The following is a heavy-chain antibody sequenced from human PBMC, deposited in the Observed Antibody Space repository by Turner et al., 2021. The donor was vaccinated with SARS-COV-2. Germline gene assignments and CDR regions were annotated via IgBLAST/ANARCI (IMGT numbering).Heavy chain of an antibody. V-gene: IGHV3-30*18. J-gene: IGHJ3*02. CDR1: GFTFSSYG. CDR3: AKGWLQSGDAFDI. CDR2: ISYDGSNK. D-gene: IGHD5-12*01. Sequence: QVQLVESGGGVVQPGRSLRLSCAASGFTFSSYGRHWVRQAPGKGLEWVAVISYDGSNKYHADSVKGRFTISRDNSKNTLYLQMNSLRAEDTAVYYCAKGWLQSGDAFDIWGQGTMVTISS.